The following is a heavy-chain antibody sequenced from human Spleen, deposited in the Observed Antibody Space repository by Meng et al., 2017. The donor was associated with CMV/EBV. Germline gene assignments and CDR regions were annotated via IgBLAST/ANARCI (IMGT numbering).Heavy chain of an antibody. D-gene: IGHD6-13*01. J-gene: IGHJ5*02. CDR1: GGSISSGGYY. V-gene: IGHV4-30-4*08. Sequence: SGGSISSGGYYWSWIRQHPGKGLEWIGYIYYSGSTYYNPSLKSRVTISVDTSKNQFSLKLNFVTAADTAVYYCARDPRIATEDWFDPWGQGTLVTVSS. CDR2: IYYSGST. CDR3: ARDPRIATEDWFDP.